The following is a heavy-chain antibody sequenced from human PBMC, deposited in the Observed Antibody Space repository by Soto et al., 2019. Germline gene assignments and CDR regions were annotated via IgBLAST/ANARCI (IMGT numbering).Heavy chain of an antibody. J-gene: IGHJ4*02. CDR1: GGSFSGYY. CDR3: ASGMYSSGWSPGMPFDY. CDR2: INHSGST. D-gene: IGHD6-19*01. V-gene: IGHV4-34*01. Sequence: PXGTLSLTCAVYGGSFSGYYWSWIRQPPGKGLEWIGEINHSGSTNYNPSLKSRVTISVDTSKNQFSLKLSSVTAADTAVYYCASGMYSSGWSPGMPFDYWGQGTLVTVSS.